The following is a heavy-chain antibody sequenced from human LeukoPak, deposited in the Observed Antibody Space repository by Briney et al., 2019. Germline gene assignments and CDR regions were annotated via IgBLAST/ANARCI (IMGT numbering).Heavy chain of an antibody. CDR1: GYTFTNYG. CDR2: ISAYNGNT. D-gene: IGHD4-17*01. CDR3: ARDWRTVPTMGSNDY. Sequence: ASVKVSCKASGYTFTNYGISWVRQAPGQGLEWMGWISAYNGNTNNTQKFQGRVTMTTDTYTSTAYMEVRSLRSDDTAVYYCARDWRTVPTMGSNDYWGQGTLVTVSS. V-gene: IGHV1-18*01. J-gene: IGHJ4*02.